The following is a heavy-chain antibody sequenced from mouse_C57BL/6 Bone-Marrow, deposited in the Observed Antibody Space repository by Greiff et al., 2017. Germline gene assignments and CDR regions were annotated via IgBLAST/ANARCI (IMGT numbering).Heavy chain of an antibody. J-gene: IGHJ2*01. CDR3: ARKGARRGYFDY. Sequence: QVQLQQSGPELVKPGASVKISCKASGYSFTSYYIHWVKQRPGQGLEWIGWIYPGSGNTKYNEKFKGKATLTACTSSTPAYMQFSSLTTEESAVYYGARKGARRGYFDYWGQGTTLTVSS. CDR1: GYSFTSYY. V-gene: IGHV1-66*01. CDR2: IYPGSGNT.